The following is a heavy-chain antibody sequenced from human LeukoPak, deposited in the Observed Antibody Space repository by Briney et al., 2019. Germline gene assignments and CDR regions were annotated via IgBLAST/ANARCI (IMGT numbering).Heavy chain of an antibody. CDR1: GGSIGSRSFC. CDR3: ARRTSGGYSGYIDR. V-gene: IGHV4-39*01. Sequence: SHSLSLTCNVSGGSIGSRSFCWGWLRQPPGKGPQFIGSIDNSEDTNYNSSLKSPVTIAADTSRLQLYLKLGSVTAADTSVYYCARRTSGGYSGYIDRWGQGTLVSVSS. D-gene: IGHD5-12*01. J-gene: IGHJ5*02. CDR2: IDNSEDT.